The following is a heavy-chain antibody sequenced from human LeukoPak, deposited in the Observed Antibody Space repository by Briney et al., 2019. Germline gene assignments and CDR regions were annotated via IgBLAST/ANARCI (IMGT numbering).Heavy chain of an antibody. CDR3: ARDRLGVVVAATPGAFDI. J-gene: IGHJ3*02. CDR1: GGSISSYY. V-gene: IGHV4-59*01. D-gene: IGHD2-15*01. Sequence: SETLSLTCTASGGSISSYYWSWIRQPPGKGLEWIGYIYYSGSTNYNPSLKSRVTISVDTAKNQFSLKLSSVTAADTAVDYCARDRLGVVVAATPGAFDIWGLGTTVIVSS. CDR2: IYYSGST.